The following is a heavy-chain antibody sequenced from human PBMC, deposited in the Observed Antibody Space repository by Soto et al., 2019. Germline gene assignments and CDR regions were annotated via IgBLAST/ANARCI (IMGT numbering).Heavy chain of an antibody. D-gene: IGHD4-17*01. CDR1: GGSISSSSYY. Sequence: SETLSLTCTVSGGSISSSSYYWGWIRQPPGKGLEWIGSIYYSGSTYYNPSPKSRVTISVDTSKNQFSLKLSSVTAADTAVYYCASPDYGDYGGAVDYWGQGTLVTSPQ. V-gene: IGHV4-39*01. J-gene: IGHJ4*02. CDR3: ASPDYGDYGGAVDY. CDR2: IYYSGST.